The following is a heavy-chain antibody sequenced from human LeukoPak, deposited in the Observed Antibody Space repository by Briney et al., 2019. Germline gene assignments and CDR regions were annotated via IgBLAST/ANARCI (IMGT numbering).Heavy chain of an antibody. J-gene: IGHJ4*02. CDR3: AKDPHYDFWSGYYTGPYFDY. CDR1: GFTFSSYA. CDR2: ISGSGGST. V-gene: IGHV3-23*01. Sequence: GGSLRLSCAASGFTFSSYAMSWVRQAPGKGLEWVSAISGSGGSTYYADSVKGRFTISRDNSKNTLYLQMNSLRAEDTAVYYCAKDPHYDFWSGYYTGPYFDYWGQGTLVTVSS. D-gene: IGHD3-3*01.